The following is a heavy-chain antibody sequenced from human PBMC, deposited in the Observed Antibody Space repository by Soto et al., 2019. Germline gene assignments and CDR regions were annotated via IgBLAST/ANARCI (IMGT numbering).Heavy chain of an antibody. Sequence: SETLSLTCSVSGGSMSEYFWSWIRQSPGKGLEWIGYIYYLGSTDYNPSLKSRVTISVDTSKRQFSLRLTSVTAADTAVYYCARDGYDGSGSPYPDYWGPGTQVTVSS. CDR3: ARDGYDGSGSPYPDY. CDR1: GGSMSEYF. J-gene: IGHJ4*02. CDR2: IYYLGST. V-gene: IGHV4-59*01. D-gene: IGHD3-10*01.